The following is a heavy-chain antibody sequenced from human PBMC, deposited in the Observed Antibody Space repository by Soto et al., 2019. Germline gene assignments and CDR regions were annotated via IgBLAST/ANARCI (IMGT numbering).Heavy chain of an antibody. Sequence: SETLSLTCSVSGGSMSEYFWSWIRQSPGKGLEWIGYIYYLGSTDYNPSLKSRVTISVDTSKRQFSLRLTSVTAADTAVYYCARDGYDGSGSPYPDYWGPGTQVTVSS. CDR3: ARDGYDGSGSPYPDY. CDR1: GGSMSEYF. J-gene: IGHJ4*02. CDR2: IYYLGST. V-gene: IGHV4-59*01. D-gene: IGHD3-10*01.